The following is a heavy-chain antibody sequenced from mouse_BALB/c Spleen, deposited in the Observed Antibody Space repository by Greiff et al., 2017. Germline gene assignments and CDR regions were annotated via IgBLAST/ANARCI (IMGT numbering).Heavy chain of an antibody. D-gene: IGHD2-3*01. J-gene: IGHJ3*01. CDR1: GFTFSDYY. V-gene: IGHV5-4*02. CDR3: AREIFIYDGYYGGFAY. CDR2: ISDGGSYT. Sequence: EVMLVESGGGLVKPGGSLKLSCAASGFTFSDYYMYWVRQTPEKRLEWVATISDGGSYTYYPDSVKGRFTISRDNAKNNLYLQMSSLKSEDTAMYYCAREIFIYDGYYGGFAYWGQGTLVTVSA.